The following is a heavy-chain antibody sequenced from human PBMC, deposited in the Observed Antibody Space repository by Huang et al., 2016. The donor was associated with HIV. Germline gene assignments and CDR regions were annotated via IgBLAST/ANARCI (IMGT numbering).Heavy chain of an antibody. CDR3: ARRFSSSSGYFDY. Sequence: VQLVQSGAEVKKPGESLKISCKGSGYSFSSYWIAWVRQMPGKGLEWVVIILPDDSYTTYSPSFEGQVTISADKSIGTAYLQWSSLKASDTAMYYCARRFSSSSGYFDYWGQGSLVTVSS. CDR2: ILPDDSYT. D-gene: IGHD6-6*01. V-gene: IGHV5-51*01. J-gene: IGHJ4*02. CDR1: GYSFSSYW.